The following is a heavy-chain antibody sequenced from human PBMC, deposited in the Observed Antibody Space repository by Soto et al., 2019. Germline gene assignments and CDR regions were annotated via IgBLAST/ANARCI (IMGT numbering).Heavy chain of an antibody. D-gene: IGHD1-7*01. CDR3: AKGTTTREPYYFDY. Sequence: GGSLRLSCAASGFTFSSYGMHWVRQAPGKGLEWVAVISYDGSNKYYADSVKGRFTISRDNSKNTLYLQMNSLRAEDTAVYYCAKGTTTREPYYFDYWGQGTLVTVSS. V-gene: IGHV3-30*18. CDR1: GFTFSSYG. CDR2: ISYDGSNK. J-gene: IGHJ4*02.